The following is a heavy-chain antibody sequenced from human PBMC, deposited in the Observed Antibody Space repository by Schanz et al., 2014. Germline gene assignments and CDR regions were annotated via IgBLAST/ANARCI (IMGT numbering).Heavy chain of an antibody. Sequence: VPLVESGGCVVQPWRSLRLSCAGSGFSFSGFGMHWVRQAPGKGLEWISYVSSYDTTVSYADSVKGRFTISRDNAKNSVYLQMNSLRVEDTAVYYCARYGFRKFGVVYGLAVWGQGTTVTVS. V-gene: IGHV3-48*04. CDR2: VSSYDTTV. CDR3: ARYGFRKFGVVYGLAV. D-gene: IGHD3-3*01. CDR1: GFSFSGFG. J-gene: IGHJ6*02.